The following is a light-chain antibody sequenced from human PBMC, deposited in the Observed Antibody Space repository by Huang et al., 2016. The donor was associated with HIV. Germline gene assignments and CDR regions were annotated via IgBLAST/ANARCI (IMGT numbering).Light chain of an antibody. J-gene: IGKJ1*01. CDR3: MQGLQTPQT. Sequence: DIVLTQSPLSLPVTPGEPASISCRSSQSLLYSNGYNYLHWYLQKPGHSPQLVISLASNRVSGVPDRVRGSGSGTDFTLKISRVEAEDVGVYYCMQGLQTPQTFGQGTKVEIK. CDR2: LAS. V-gene: IGKV2-28*01. CDR1: QSLLYSNGYNY.